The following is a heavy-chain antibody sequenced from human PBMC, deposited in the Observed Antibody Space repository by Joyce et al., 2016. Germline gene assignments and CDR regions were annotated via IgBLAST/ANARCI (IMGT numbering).Heavy chain of an antibody. CDR1: GFPFSSYS. CDR2: ISSNRNYI. CDR3: ARNSAPRASTYDGLDV. D-gene: IGHD5/OR15-5a*01. V-gene: IGHV3-21*01. Sequence: EVQLVESGGGLVRPGGSLRLSCAASGFPFSSYSMNWVRQAPGKGVEWVSFISSNRNYIYYADSVKGRFTISRDNAKSSLCLQMDSLRAEDTAVYYCARNSAPRASTYDGLDVWGQGTTVTVSS. J-gene: IGHJ6*02.